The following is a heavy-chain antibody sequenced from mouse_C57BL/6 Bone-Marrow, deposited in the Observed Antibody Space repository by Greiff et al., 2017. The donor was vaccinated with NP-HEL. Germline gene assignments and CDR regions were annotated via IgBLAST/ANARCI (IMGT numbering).Heavy chain of an antibody. CDR3: AGYYAMDY. CDR1: GYSITSGYY. Sequence: VQLKESGPGLVKPSQSLSLSCSVTGYSITSGYYWNWIRQLPGNILECMGYISYDGSNNYNPSLKNRISITRDTSKNQCFLKLNSVTTEDTATYYGAGYYAMDYWGQGTSVTVSS. J-gene: IGHJ4*01. V-gene: IGHV3-6*01. CDR2: ISYDGSN.